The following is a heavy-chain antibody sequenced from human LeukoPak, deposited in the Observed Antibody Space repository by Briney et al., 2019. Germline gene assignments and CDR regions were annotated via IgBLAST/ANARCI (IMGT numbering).Heavy chain of an antibody. CDR3: ARDSIAAAGTSNWFDP. Sequence: SETLSLTCTVSGYSISSGYYWGWIRQPPGKGLEWIGSIYHSGSTYYNPSLKSRVTISVDTSKNQFSLKLSSVTAADTAVYYCARDSIAAAGTSNWFDPWGQGTLVTVSS. V-gene: IGHV4-38-2*02. CDR1: GYSISSGYY. CDR2: IYHSGST. J-gene: IGHJ5*02. D-gene: IGHD6-13*01.